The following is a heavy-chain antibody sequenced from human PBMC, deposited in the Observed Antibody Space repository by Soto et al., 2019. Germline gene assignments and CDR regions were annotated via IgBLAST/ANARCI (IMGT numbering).Heavy chain of an antibody. Sequence: ASVKVSCKASGYTFTSYGISWVRQAPGEGLEWMGWISAYNANTNYAQKLQGRVTMTTDTSTSTAYMELRSLRSDDTAVYFCARDRLGATGDYWGQGTLVTVSS. CDR3: ARDRLGATGDY. D-gene: IGHD1-26*01. V-gene: IGHV1-18*01. J-gene: IGHJ4*02. CDR1: GYTFTSYG. CDR2: ISAYNANT.